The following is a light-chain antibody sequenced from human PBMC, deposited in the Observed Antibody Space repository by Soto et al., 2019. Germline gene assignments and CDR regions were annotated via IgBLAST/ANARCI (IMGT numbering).Light chain of an antibody. CDR1: QTIRSS. CDR3: QQSYTTPFT. V-gene: IGKV1-39*01. CDR2: TAS. Sequence: DIQMTQSPSSLSAFVGDRVTITCRTSQTIRSSLNWYQQKPGKAPKLLIFTASSLQSGVPSRFSGSGSGTVFTLTISSLQPEDFATYYCQQSYTTPFTLGPGTKVDIK. J-gene: IGKJ3*01.